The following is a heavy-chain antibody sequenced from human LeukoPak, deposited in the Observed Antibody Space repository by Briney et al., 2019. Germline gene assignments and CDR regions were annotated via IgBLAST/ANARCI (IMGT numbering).Heavy chain of an antibody. Sequence: SETLSLTCTVSGGSISSYYWSWIRQPPGKGLEWIGYIYYSGSANYNPSLKSRVTISVDTSKNQFSLKLSSVTAADTAVYYCARLVSGYDYYYYYGMDVWGQGTTVTVSS. J-gene: IGHJ6*02. CDR3: ARLVSGYDYYYYYGMDV. V-gene: IGHV4-59*08. CDR1: GGSISSYY. D-gene: IGHD5-12*01. CDR2: IYYSGSA.